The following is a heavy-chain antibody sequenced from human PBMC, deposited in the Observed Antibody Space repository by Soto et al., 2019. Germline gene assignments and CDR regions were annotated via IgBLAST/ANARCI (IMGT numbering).Heavy chain of an antibody. CDR1: GFTFSSYW. J-gene: IGHJ4*02. D-gene: IGHD1-20*01. V-gene: IGHV3-74*01. CDR2: ISINGGST. CDR3: ATLTGTRTPFDY. Sequence: GGALRLSCAASGFTFSSYWMPWVRQAPGKGLVWVSRISINGGSTSYADSVKGRFTISRDNAKNTLYLQMNSLRAEDTAVYYCATLTGTRTPFDYWGKGTLVTVSS.